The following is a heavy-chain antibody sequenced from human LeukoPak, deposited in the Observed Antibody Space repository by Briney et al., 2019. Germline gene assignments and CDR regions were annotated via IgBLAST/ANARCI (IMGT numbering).Heavy chain of an antibody. CDR2: ISPTGSTI. J-gene: IGHJ4*02. D-gene: IGHD6-6*01. CDR3: ARGPNSNWSGLDF. CDR1: GFSFSGHW. V-gene: IGHV3-74*01. Sequence: GGSLRLSCTASGFSFSGHWMHWARQLPGKGLVWVSRISPTGSTISYADSVKGRFTVSRDNAKNTLYLQVNNLRAEDTAVYYCARGPNSNWSGLDFWGQGTLLTVSS.